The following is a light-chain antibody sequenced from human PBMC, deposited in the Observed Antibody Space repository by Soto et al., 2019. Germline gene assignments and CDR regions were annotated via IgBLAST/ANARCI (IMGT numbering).Light chain of an antibody. V-gene: IGLV3-1*01. CDR2: QDT. CDR3: QAWDSSVL. CDR1: KLGNKY. J-gene: IGLJ2*01. Sequence: SYELTQPPSVSVSPGQTARITCSGDKLGNKYACWYQQKPGQSPVLVIYQDTKRPSGIPERFSGSNSGNTATLTISGTQAMDEADYYCQAWDSSVLFGGGTQLTVL.